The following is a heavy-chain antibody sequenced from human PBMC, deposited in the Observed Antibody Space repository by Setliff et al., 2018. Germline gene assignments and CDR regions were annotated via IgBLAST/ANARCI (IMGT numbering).Heavy chain of an antibody. CDR1: GDSISTNSYY. CDR2: ISSSGST. J-gene: IGHJ4*02. Sequence: PSETLSLTCTVSGDSISTNSYYWGWIRQPPGKGLEWIGSISSSGSTYYNPPLKRQVTISVDTSRNQFSLNLSSVTAADTAVYYCARIAYGSGSYYFDYWGQGTLVTVSS. V-gene: IGHV4-39*01. D-gene: IGHD3-10*01. CDR3: ARIAYGSGSYYFDY.